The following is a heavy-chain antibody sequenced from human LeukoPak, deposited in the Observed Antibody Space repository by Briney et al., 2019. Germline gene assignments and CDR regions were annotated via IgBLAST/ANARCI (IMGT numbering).Heavy chain of an antibody. J-gene: IGHJ4*02. CDR2: ISSSGSTI. Sequence: GGSLRLSCAASGFTFNSYEMNWVRQAPGKGLEWVSYISSSGSTICYADSVKGRFNISRDNAKTSLYLQMNSLRAEDTAVYYCARLSSGFDYWGQGTLVTVSS. CDR3: ARLSSGFDY. V-gene: IGHV3-48*03. D-gene: IGHD6-19*01. CDR1: GFTFNSYE.